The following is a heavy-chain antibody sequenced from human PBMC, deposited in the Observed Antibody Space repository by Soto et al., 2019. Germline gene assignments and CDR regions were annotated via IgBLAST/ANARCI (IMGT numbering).Heavy chain of an antibody. J-gene: IGHJ3*02. V-gene: IGHV3-21*01. D-gene: IGHD2-21*02. Sequence: PGGSLRLSCAASGFTFSSYSMNWVRQAPGKGLEWVSSISSSSSYIYYADSVKGRFTISRDNAKNSLYLQMNSLRAEDMAVYYCARSYCGGDCYFGDAFDIWGQGTMVTVSS. CDR2: ISSSSSYI. CDR1: GFTFSSYS. CDR3: ARSYCGGDCYFGDAFDI.